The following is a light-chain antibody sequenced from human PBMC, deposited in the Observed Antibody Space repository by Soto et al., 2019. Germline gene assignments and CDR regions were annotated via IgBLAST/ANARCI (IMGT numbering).Light chain of an antibody. J-gene: IGKJ5*01. V-gene: IGKV1-12*01. CDR3: QQAASFPIT. CDR2: TGS. CDR1: QGIKNW. Sequence: DIEMPQSPSYVSASLGDRVTITCRARQGIKNWLAWYQQKPGKAPNLLIYTGSSLQSGVPSRFRGSGSGTDFTLTINSLQPEDLETYYCQQAASFPITFGQGTRLEIK.